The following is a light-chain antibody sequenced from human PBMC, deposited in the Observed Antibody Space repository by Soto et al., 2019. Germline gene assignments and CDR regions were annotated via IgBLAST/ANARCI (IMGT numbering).Light chain of an antibody. CDR3: CSYAGSRTWV. CDR2: EVS. J-gene: IGLJ7*01. Sequence: QSVLTQPASVSGSPGQSITISCTGTSSDVGSYNLVSWYQQHPGKAPKLVIYEVSKRPSGVSNRFSGSKSANTASLTISGLQAEDEADYYCCSYAGSRTWVFGGGTQLT. CDR1: SSDVGSYNL. V-gene: IGLV2-23*02.